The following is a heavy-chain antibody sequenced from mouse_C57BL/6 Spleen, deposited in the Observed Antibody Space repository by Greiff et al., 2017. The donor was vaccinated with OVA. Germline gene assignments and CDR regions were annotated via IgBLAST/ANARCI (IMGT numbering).Heavy chain of an antibody. Sequence: QVQLKQPGAELVKPGASVKMSCKASGYTFTSYWITWVKQRPGQGLEWIGDIYPGSGSTNYNEKFKSKATLTVDTSSSTAYRQLSSLTSEDSAVYYCARRGEAMDYWGQGTSVTVSS. CDR1: GYTFTSYW. CDR2: IYPGSGST. CDR3: ARRGEAMDY. V-gene: IGHV1-55*01. J-gene: IGHJ4*01.